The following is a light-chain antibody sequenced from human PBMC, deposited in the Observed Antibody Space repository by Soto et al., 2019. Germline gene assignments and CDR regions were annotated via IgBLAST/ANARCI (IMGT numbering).Light chain of an antibody. V-gene: IGKV1-5*01. CDR2: AAS. CDR3: QQYNNWPPIT. Sequence: DIQMTQSPTTLSASVGDGVTITCRASQTISSLLAWYQQRPGTAPKLLIYAASTLQSGVPSRFSGSRSGTEFTLTISSLQPEDFAVYYCQQYNNWPPITFGQGTRLEIK. J-gene: IGKJ5*01. CDR1: QTISSL.